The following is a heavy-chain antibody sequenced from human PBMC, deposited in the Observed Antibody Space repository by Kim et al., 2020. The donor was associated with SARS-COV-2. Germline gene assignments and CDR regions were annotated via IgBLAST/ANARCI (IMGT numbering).Heavy chain of an antibody. J-gene: IGHJ4*02. CDR2: IYPGDSDT. CDR1: GYSFPNYW. CDR3: ARQSVGVGPSNPRGFNY. V-gene: IGHV5-51*01. Sequence: GESLKISCKASGYSFPNYWIAWVRQMPGKGLEWMGIIYPGDSDTRYSSSFQGQVTISADKSISTAYLQWSSLKASDTAMYYCARQSVGVGPSNPRGFNYWGQGTLVTVSS. D-gene: IGHD2-21*01.